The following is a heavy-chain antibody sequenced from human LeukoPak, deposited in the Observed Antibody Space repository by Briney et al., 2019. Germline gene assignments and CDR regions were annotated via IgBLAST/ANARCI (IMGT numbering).Heavy chain of an antibody. Sequence: GGSLRLSCAASGFTFSSYAMSWVRQAPGKGLEWVSAISGSGGGTYYADSVKGRFTISRDNSKNTLYLQMNSLRAEDTAVYYCAKDLSSSWYRNFDYWGQGTLVTVSS. D-gene: IGHD6-13*01. CDR2: ISGSGGGT. J-gene: IGHJ4*02. CDR1: GFTFSSYA. V-gene: IGHV3-23*01. CDR3: AKDLSSSWYRNFDY.